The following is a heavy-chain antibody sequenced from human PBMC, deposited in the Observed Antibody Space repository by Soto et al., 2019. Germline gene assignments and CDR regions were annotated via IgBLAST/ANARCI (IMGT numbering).Heavy chain of an antibody. Sequence: SLTLSLTCAISGDSVSSNTASWNWIRQSPSRGLEWLGRTYFRSKWYNDYAVSVKSRIIINPDTSNNQFSLQLNSVTPEDTAAYFCAKGDNLGPKTGYAFDPWGQGIMVTVSS. J-gene: IGHJ5*02. D-gene: IGHD5-12*01. CDR2: TYFRSKWYN. V-gene: IGHV6-1*01. CDR3: AKGDNLGPKTGYAFDP. CDR1: GDSVSSNTAS.